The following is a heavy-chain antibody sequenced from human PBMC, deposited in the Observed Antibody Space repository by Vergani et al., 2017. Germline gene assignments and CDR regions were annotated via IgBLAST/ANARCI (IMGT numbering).Heavy chain of an antibody. V-gene: IGHV3-15*01. J-gene: IGHJ6*02. CDR2: IKSKTDGGTT. CDR3: TTSSYCSSTSCYINYYYYGMDV. CDR1: GFTFSNAW. Sequence: EVQLVESGGGLVKPGGSLRLSCAASGFTFSNAWMSWVRQAPGKGLEWVGRIKSKTDGGTTDYAAPVKGRFTISRDDSKNTLYLQMNSLKTEDTAVYYCTTSSYCSSTSCYINYYYYGMDVWGQGTTVTVSS. D-gene: IGHD2-2*02.